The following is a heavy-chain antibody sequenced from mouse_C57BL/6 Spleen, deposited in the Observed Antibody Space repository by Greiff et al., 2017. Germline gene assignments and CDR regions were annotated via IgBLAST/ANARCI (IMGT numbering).Heavy chain of an antibody. V-gene: IGHV5-4*01. CDR2: ISDGGSYT. J-gene: IGHJ4*01. CDR1: GFTFSSYA. CDR3: AREAAQATGAMDY. D-gene: IGHD3-2*02. Sequence: EVKVVESGGGLVKPGGSLKLSCAASGFTFSSYAMSWVRQTPEKRLEWVATISDGGSYTYYPDNVKGRFTISRDNAKNNLYLQMSHLKSEDTAMYYCAREAAQATGAMDYWGQGTSVTVAS.